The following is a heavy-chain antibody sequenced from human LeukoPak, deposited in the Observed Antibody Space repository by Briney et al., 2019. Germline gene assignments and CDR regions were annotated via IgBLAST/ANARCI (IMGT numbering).Heavy chain of an antibody. J-gene: IGHJ4*02. CDR1: GFTFSSYG. Sequence: PGRSLRLSCAASGFTFSSYGMHWVRQAPGKGLEWVAVIWYDGSNKYYADSVKGRFTISRDNSKNTLYLQMNSLRAEDTAVCYCASYSSGLDYWGQGTLVTVSS. D-gene: IGHD6-19*01. V-gene: IGHV3-33*08. CDR2: IWYDGSNK. CDR3: ASYSSGLDY.